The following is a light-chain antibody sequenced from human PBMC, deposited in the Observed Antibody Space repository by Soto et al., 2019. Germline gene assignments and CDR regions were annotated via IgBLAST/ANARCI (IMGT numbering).Light chain of an antibody. J-gene: IGKJ1*01. CDR1: QTISSN. Sequence: LMTHSPATLSVSPGERVTLSCRASQTISSNLAWYQQKPGQAPRLLIYGSSIRATGISARFSGSGSGTEFTLTISSLQSEDLAVYYCQQYNNWPRAFGQGTKV. CDR2: GSS. V-gene: IGKV3-15*01. CDR3: QQYNNWPRA.